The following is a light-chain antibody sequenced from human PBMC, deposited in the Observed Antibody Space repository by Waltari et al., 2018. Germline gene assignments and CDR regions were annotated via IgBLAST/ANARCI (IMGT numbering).Light chain of an antibody. CDR3: AAWDDNLLYV. J-gene: IGLJ1*01. V-gene: IGLV1-47*01. Sequence: QSVLTQPPSASGTPGQRVTISCSGSSSDIGDNYVYWYKQLPGTAPKLLIYGNTQGPSGVPDRFSGSNSGTAASLAISDLRSEDEADYYCAAWDDNLLYVFGTGTKVTVL. CDR1: SSDIGDNY. CDR2: GNT.